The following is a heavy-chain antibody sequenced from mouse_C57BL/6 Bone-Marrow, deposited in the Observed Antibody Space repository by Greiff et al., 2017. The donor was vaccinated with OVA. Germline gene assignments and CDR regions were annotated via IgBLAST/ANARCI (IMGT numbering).Heavy chain of an antibody. Sequence: EVKLEESEGGLVQPGSSMKLSCTASGFTFSDYYMAWVRQVPEKGLEWVANINYDGSSTYYLDSLKSRFIISRDNAKNILYLQMSSLKSEDTATYYCARDRVYYYGAGYFDVWGTGTTVTVSS. CDR3: ARDRVYYYGAGYFDV. CDR1: GFTFSDYY. D-gene: IGHD1-1*01. V-gene: IGHV5-16*01. J-gene: IGHJ1*03. CDR2: INYDGSST.